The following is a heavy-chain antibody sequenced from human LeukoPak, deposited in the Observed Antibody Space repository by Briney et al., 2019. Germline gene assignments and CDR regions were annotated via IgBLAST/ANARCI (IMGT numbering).Heavy chain of an antibody. V-gene: IGHV3-48*02. D-gene: IGHD3-3*01. Sequence: GGSLRLSCAASGFTFTIFGLNWVRQAPGKVPEWVSYIDARSGITYYADSVQGRFTISRDNAQESVFLQMNSLRDDDTAVYYCARTYDFGRGPPGDAFDNWGPGTLVTVSS. CDR2: IDARSGIT. J-gene: IGHJ3*02. CDR3: ARTYDFGRGPPGDAFDN. CDR1: GFTFTIFG.